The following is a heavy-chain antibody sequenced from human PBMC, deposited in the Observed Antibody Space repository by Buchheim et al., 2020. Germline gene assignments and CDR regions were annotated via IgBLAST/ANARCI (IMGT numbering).Heavy chain of an antibody. J-gene: IGHJ6*02. CDR3: ARDPGYVGPYYYGMDV. Sequence: QVQLVESGGGVVKPGRSLRLSCAASGFTFSSYGMHWVRQAPGKGLEWVAFIRCDGSNIYYADSVKGRFTISRDNSKNTLYLPMNSLRTGDTAVDYCARDPGYVGPYYYGMDVWGQGTT. D-gene: IGHD1-26*01. CDR2: IRCDGSNI. V-gene: IGHV3-33*01. CDR1: GFTFSSYG.